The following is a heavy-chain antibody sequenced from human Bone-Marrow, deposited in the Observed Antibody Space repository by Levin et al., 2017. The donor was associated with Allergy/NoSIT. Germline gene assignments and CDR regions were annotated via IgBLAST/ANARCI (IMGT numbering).Heavy chain of an antibody. V-gene: IGHV1-18*01. Sequence: ASVKVSCKASGYTFTSYGISWVRQAPGQGLEWMGWISAYNGNTNYAQKLQGRVTMTTDTSTSTAYMELRSLRSDDTAVYYCARERGYCSGGSCYSHYYYYYGMDVWGQGTTVTVSS. D-gene: IGHD2-15*01. CDR2: ISAYNGNT. CDR1: GYTFTSYG. CDR3: ARERGYCSGGSCYSHYYYYYGMDV. J-gene: IGHJ6*02.